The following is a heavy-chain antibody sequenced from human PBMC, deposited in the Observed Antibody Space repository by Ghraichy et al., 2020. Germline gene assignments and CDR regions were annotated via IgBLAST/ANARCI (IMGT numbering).Heavy chain of an antibody. J-gene: IGHJ5*02. CDR2: ISYSGST. D-gene: IGHD3-22*01. Sequence: SQTLSLTCTVSGGSVTSGSYYWSWIRQPPGKGLEWIGYISYSGSTNYNPSLESRVTISVDTSKNQFSLMLSSVTAADTAVYYCARDYFDNSGYYNWFDPWGQGTLVTVSS. CDR3: ARDYFDNSGYYNWFDP. CDR1: GGSVTSGSYY. V-gene: IGHV4-61*01.